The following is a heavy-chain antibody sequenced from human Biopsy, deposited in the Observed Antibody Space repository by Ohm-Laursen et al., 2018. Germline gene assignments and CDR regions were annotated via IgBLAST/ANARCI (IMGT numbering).Heavy chain of an antibody. CDR1: GGSISSYY. J-gene: IGHJ2*01. D-gene: IGHD1-26*01. CDR3: ARHAPSYSGSYWRYFDL. Sequence: SETLSLTWAVSGGSISSYYWSWIRQPPGKGLEWIGYIYYTGSTNYNPSLKSRVTISVDTSMNPLSLGLTSVTAADTAVYYCARHAPSYSGSYWRYFDLWGRGTLVTVSS. V-gene: IGHV4-59*08. CDR2: IYYTGST.